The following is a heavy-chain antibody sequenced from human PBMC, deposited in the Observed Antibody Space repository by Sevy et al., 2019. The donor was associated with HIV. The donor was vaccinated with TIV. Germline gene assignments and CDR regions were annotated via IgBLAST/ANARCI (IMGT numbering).Heavy chain of an antibody. Sequence: ASVKVSCKASGGTFSSYAISWVRQAPGQGLEWMGGIIPIFGKANYAQKFQGRVTVTADESTGTAYMELSSLRSEDTAVYYCARDEPIAARPNYYYYYGMDVWGQGTTVTVSS. V-gene: IGHV1-69*13. J-gene: IGHJ6*02. CDR3: ARDEPIAARPNYYYYYGMDV. D-gene: IGHD6-6*01. CDR2: IIPIFGKA. CDR1: GGTFSSYA.